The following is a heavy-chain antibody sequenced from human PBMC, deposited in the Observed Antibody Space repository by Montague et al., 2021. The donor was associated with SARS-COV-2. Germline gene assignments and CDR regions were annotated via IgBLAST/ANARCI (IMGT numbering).Heavy chain of an antibody. Sequence: SLRLSCAASGFTFSGYSMNWVRQAPGKGLEWASYISSSSYTIYYADSVKGRFTISRDNAKNSLYLQMNSLRDEDTAVYSCAREGGYCSSTSCYGDFYYGMDVWGQGTTVTVSS. D-gene: IGHD2-2*01. CDR3: AREGGYCSSTSCYGDFYYGMDV. V-gene: IGHV3-48*02. CDR2: ISSSSYTI. CDR1: GFTFSGYS. J-gene: IGHJ6*02.